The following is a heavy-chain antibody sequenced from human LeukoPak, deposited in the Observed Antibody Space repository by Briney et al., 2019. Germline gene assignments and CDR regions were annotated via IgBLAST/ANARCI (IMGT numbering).Heavy chain of an antibody. CDR1: GYSFTSYW. D-gene: IGHD2-15*01. V-gene: IGHV5-51*01. Sequence: GESLKISCEGSGYSFTSYWIGWVRQMPGKGLEWMGIIYPGDSDTRYSPSFQGQVTISADKSISTAYLQWSSLKASDTAMYYCARRLGYCSGGSCYWVQIDYWGQGTLVTVSS. CDR3: ARRLGYCSGGSCYWVQIDY. J-gene: IGHJ4*02. CDR2: IYPGDSDT.